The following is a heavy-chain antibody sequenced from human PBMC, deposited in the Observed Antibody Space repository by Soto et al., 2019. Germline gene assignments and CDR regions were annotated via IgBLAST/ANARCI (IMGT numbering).Heavy chain of an antibody. J-gene: IGHJ4*02. D-gene: IGHD2-15*01. CDR2: IIPMLGIA. Sequence: QVQLVQSGAEVKKPGSSVKVSCKASGGTFSSYTISWVRQAPGQGLEWMGRIIPMLGIANYAQKFQGRVTITADKSTSTAYMELSSLRSDDTAVYYCATEGGYCRGGSCYTDYWGQGTLVTVSS. V-gene: IGHV1-69*02. CDR3: ATEGGYCRGGSCYTDY. CDR1: GGTFSSYT.